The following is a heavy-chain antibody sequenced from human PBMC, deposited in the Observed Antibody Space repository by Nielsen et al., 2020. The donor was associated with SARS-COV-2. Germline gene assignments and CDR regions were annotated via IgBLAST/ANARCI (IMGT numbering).Heavy chain of an antibody. J-gene: IGHJ4*02. V-gene: IGHV3-33*01. CDR2: IWYDGSNK. Sequence: GGSLRLSCAASGFTFSSYGMHWVRQAPGKGLEWVAVIWYDGSNKYYTDSVKGRFTISRDNTKNSLYLQMNTLRAEDTAVYFCARGYYQIDDWGQGTLVTVSS. CDR3: ARGYYQIDD. D-gene: IGHD3-10*01. CDR1: GFTFSSYG.